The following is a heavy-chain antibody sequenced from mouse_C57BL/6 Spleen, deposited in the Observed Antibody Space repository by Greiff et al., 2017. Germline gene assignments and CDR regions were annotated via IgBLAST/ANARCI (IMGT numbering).Heavy chain of an antibody. Sequence: EVKLVESGEGLVKPGGSLKLSCAASGFTFSSYAMSWVRQTPEKRLEWVAYISSGGDYIYYADTVKGRFTISRDNARNTLYLQMSSLKSEDTAMYYCTRVHYYGSPICDYWGQGTTLTVSS. J-gene: IGHJ2*01. CDR3: TRVHYYGSPICDY. CDR1: GFTFSSYA. V-gene: IGHV5-9-1*02. CDR2: ISSGGDYI. D-gene: IGHD1-1*01.